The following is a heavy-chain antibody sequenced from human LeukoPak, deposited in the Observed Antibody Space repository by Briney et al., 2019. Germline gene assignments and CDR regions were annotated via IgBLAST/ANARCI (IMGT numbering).Heavy chain of an antibody. CDR2: IKQDGNEK. CDR1: GFTFSSYW. V-gene: IGHV3-7*01. D-gene: IGHD3-10*01. J-gene: IGHJ5*01. Sequence: LPGGSLRLSCAASGFTFSSYWMNWVRQAPGKGLEWVANIKQDGNEKHYEDSVKGRFSISRDNAKNSLYLQMDSLRAEDTAAYYCAKEGAYPIITYDSWGQGALVTVSS. CDR3: AKEGAYPIITYDS.